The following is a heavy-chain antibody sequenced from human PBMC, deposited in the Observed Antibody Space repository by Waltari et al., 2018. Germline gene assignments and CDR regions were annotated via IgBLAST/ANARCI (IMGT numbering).Heavy chain of an antibody. V-gene: IGHV4-34*01. CDR1: GGSFSGYS. CDR3: ARGQYDFWSGSRAFDI. D-gene: IGHD3-3*01. Sequence: QVQLQQWGAGLFKPSVPLSLTCAVYGGSFSGYSWSWIRQPPGKGLEWIGEINHSGSTNYNPSLKRPVTISVDTSKNQFSLKLSSVTAADTAVYYCARGQYDFWSGSRAFDIWGQGTMVTVSS. CDR2: INHSGST. J-gene: IGHJ3*02.